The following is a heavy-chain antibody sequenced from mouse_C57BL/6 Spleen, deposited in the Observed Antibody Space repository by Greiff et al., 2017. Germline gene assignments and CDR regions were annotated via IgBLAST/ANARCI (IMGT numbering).Heavy chain of an antibody. J-gene: IGHJ1*03. CDR2: IHPNSGST. V-gene: IGHV1-64*01. CDR1: GYTFTSYW. Sequence: VQLQQPGAELVKPGASVKLSCKASGYTFTSYWMHWVKQRPGQGLEWIGMIHPNSGSTNYNEKFKSKATLTVDKSSSTAYMQLSSLTSEDSAVYYCAPPYYYGSSNWYFDVWGTGTTVTVSA. D-gene: IGHD1-1*01. CDR3: APPYYYGSSNWYFDV.